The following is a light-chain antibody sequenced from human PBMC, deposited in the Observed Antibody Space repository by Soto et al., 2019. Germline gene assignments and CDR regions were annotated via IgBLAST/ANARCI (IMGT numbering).Light chain of an antibody. CDR2: EVN. Sequence: QSALTQPPSASGSPGQSVTISCTGTSTDVGAYNFISWYQQHPGKAPKLMIYEVNKRPSGVPDRFSGSKSGNTASLTVSGLQAEDEADYYCSSYGGRNNLLFGGGTKLT. CDR1: STDVGAYNF. V-gene: IGLV2-8*01. CDR3: SSYGGRNNLL. J-gene: IGLJ2*01.